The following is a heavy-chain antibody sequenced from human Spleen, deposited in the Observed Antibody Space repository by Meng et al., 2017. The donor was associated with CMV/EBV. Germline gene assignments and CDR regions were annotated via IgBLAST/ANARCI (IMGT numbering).Heavy chain of an antibody. CDR1: GGSFSGYY. Sequence: SETLSLTCAVYGGSFSGYYWSWIRQPPGKGLEWIGEINHSGSTTYNPSLKSRVTISVDTSNNQFSLKLSSVPAADTAVYYCARGRTSQFYYYGLDVWGQGTTVTVSS. CDR3: ARGRTSQFYYYGLDV. CDR2: INHSGST. J-gene: IGHJ6*02. V-gene: IGHV4-34*01. D-gene: IGHD1-7*01.